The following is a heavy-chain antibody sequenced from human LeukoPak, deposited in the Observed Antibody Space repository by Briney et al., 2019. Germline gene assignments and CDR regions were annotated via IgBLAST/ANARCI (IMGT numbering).Heavy chain of an antibody. D-gene: IGHD3-22*01. CDR2: IYYSGST. J-gene: IGHJ6*03. V-gene: IGHV4-39*01. CDR3: ARHKREYYSDSSDYYSSYYYYYMDV. CDR1: GGSISSSSYY. Sequence: SETLSLTCTVSGGSISSSSYYWGWIRQPPGKGLEWIGSIYYSGSTYYNPSLKSRVTISVDTSKNQFSLKLSSVTAADTAVYYCARHKREYYSDSSDYYSSYYYYYMDVWGKGTTVTISS.